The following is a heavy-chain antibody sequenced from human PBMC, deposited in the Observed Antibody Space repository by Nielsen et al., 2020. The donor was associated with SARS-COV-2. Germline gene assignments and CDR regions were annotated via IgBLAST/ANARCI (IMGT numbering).Heavy chain of an antibody. CDR2: ISYDGSNK. Sequence: GGSLRLSCAASGFTFSSYAMHWVRQAPGKGLEWVAVISYDGSNKYYADSVKGRFTISRDNSKNTLYLQMNSLRAEDTAVYYCARGPSDSSGYPVLLDVWGQGTTVTVSS. J-gene: IGHJ6*02. V-gene: IGHV3-30*04. CDR1: GFTFSSYA. CDR3: ARGPSDSSGYPVLLDV. D-gene: IGHD3-22*01.